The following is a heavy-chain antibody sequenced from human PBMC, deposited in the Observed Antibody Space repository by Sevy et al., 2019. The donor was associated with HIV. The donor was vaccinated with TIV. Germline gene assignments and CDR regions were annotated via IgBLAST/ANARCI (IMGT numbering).Heavy chain of an antibody. V-gene: IGHV3-48*02. J-gene: IGHJ4*02. CDR2: ISSSSSTI. Sequence: GGSLRLSCAASGFTFSSYSMNWVRQAPGKGLEWVSYISSSSSTIYYADSVKGRFTISRDKAKNSLYLQMNSLRDEDTAVYYCARDTGWYGDHAGFDYWGQGTLVTVSS. CDR3: ARDTGWYGDHAGFDY. D-gene: IGHD4-17*01. CDR1: GFTFSSYS.